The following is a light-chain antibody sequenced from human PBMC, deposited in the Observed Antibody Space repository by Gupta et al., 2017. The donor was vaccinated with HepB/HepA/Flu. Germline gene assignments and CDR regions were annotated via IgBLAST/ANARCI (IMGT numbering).Light chain of an antibody. CDR2: GAS. J-gene: IGKJ3*01. Sequence: EVALTQSPGTLSLSPGERATLPCRASQAISSSYLDWYQPRPGQAPRLLIYGASSRADGIPDRFSGSGSGAHFTLTISRLEAEDFAVYYWQLDGGSYLFGPGTTVDVK. CDR1: QAISSSY. V-gene: IGKV3-20*01. CDR3: QLDGGSYL.